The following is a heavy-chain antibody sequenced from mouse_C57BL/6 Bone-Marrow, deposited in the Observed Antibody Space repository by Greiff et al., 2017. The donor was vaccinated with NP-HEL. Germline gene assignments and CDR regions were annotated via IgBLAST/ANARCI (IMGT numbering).Heavy chain of an antibody. CDR1: GFTFSSYG. D-gene: IGHD1-1*01. J-gene: IGHJ1*03. Sequence: EVQRVESGGDLVKPGGSLKLSCAASGFTFSSYGMSWVRQTPDKRLEWVATISSGGSYTYYPDSVKGRFTISRDNAKNTLYLQMSSLKSEDTAMYYCARHPPYYGSSNWYFDVWGTGTTVTVSS. CDR2: ISSGGSYT. V-gene: IGHV5-6*01. CDR3: ARHPPYYGSSNWYFDV.